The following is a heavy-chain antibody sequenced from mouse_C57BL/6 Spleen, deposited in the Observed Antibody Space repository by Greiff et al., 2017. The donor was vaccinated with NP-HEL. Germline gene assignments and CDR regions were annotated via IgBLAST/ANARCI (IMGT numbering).Heavy chain of an antibody. CDR3: APGGGYYGYDGYAMDY. Sequence: VQLQQSGPELVKPGASVKISCKASGYSFTSYYIHWVKQRPGQGLEWIGWIYPGSGNTKYNEKFKGKATLTADTSSSTAYMQLSSLTSEDSAVYYCAPGGGYYGYDGYAMDYWGQGTSVTVSS. D-gene: IGHD2-2*01. CDR1: GYSFTSYY. CDR2: IYPGSGNT. V-gene: IGHV1-66*01. J-gene: IGHJ4*01.